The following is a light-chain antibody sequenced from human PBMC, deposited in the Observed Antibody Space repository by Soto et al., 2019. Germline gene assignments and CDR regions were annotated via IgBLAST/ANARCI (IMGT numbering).Light chain of an antibody. CDR3: QQYGSSPQT. J-gene: IGKJ1*01. CDR1: QSVSSSY. CDR2: GAS. V-gene: IGKV3-20*01. Sequence: EIVLTQSPGTLSLSPGERATLSCRASQSVSSSYLAWYQQKPGQAPRLLLYGASNRATGIPDRFSGSGSGTDFTLTISRLEPEDFAVYYCQQYGSSPQTFGQGTKVDIK.